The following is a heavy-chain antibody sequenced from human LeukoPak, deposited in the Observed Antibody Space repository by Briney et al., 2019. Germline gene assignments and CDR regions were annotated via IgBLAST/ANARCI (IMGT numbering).Heavy chain of an antibody. V-gene: IGHV4-34*01. CDR3: ARLVPERFFQLNPEGYYDY. D-gene: IGHD3-3*01. CDR2: INRHGNT. CDR1: GEPFSGYY. J-gene: IGHJ4*02. Sequence: PSETLSLTCAVSGEPFSGYYWGWIRQPPGKGLELIGEINRHGNTDYNPSLKSRVSMSIDTSKNQFSLKLISVTAPDTAVYYCARLVPERFFQLNPEGYYDYWGQGTLVTVSS.